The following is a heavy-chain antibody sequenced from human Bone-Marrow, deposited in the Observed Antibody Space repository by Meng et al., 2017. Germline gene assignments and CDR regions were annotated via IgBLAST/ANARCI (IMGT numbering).Heavy chain of an antibody. J-gene: IGHJ4*02. D-gene: IGHD3-10*01. Sequence: QVQLQESGPGLVKPSQTLSLTCTVSGGSISSGDYYWRWIRQPPGKGLEWMGYIYSSGTTYHTPSLKSRVTIPLDTSKNLFSLKLSSVTAADTAVYYCVCGELGRGMGGGAHFDYWGQGTLVTVSS. CDR1: GGSISSGDYY. CDR2: IYSSGTT. V-gene: IGHV4-30-4*01. CDR3: VCGELGRGMGGGAHFDY.